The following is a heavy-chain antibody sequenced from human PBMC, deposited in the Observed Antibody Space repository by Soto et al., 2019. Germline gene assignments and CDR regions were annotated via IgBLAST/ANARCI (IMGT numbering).Heavy chain of an antibody. J-gene: IGHJ4*02. CDR2: IYHSGST. CDR3: ARDSRGTGSGWFGMRGFDY. V-gene: IGHV4-4*02. D-gene: IGHD6-19*01. CDR1: GDSISSRNW. Sequence: KTXETLTLTESFSGDSISSRNWWGWVRQAPGKGLEWIGEIYHSGSTIYNPSLKSRVTISVDKSKNQFSLKLSSVTAEDTAVYYCARDSRGTGSGWFGMRGFDYWGQGTPVTVSS.